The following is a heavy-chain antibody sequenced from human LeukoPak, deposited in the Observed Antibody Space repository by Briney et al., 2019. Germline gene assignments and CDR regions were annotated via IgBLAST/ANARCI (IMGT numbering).Heavy chain of an antibody. J-gene: IGHJ3*02. CDR3: AKDLGYDSSGYYWIDAFDI. CDR1: GFTFSSHW. D-gene: IGHD3-22*01. Sequence: GGSLRLSCAASGFTFSSHWMSWVRQAPGKGLEWVANIKKDGSEKYYVDAVKGRFTISRDNAKTSLYLQMNSLRAEDTAVYYCAKDLGYDSSGYYWIDAFDIWGQGTMVTVSS. CDR2: IKKDGSEK. V-gene: IGHV3-7*03.